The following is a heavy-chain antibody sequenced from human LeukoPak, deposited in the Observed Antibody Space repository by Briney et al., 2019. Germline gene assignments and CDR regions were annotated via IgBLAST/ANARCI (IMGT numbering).Heavy chain of an antibody. J-gene: IGHJ4*01. CDR1: GFTFSTYA. CDR3: AKDWDYYDSSGQLLYFDY. CDR2: ISGSGGST. D-gene: IGHD3-22*01. V-gene: IGHV3-23*01. Sequence: GGSLRLSCAASGFTFSTYAMSWVRQAPGKGLEWVSLISGSGGSTYYADSMKGRFTISRDNSKNTLYLQMNSLRAEDTAVYYCAKDWDYYDSSGQLLYFDYWGQGTLATVSS.